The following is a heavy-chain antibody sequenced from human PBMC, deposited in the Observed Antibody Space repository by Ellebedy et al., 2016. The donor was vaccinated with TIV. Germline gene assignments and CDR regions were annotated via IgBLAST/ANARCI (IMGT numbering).Heavy chain of an antibody. D-gene: IGHD1-26*01. CDR1: GFTFGDYA. Sequence: GGSLRLSXTASGFTFGDYAMSWFRQAPGKGLEWIGFIRSNSYGGTTEYAASLKGTFSISRDDSKSIAYLQMNSLKTEDTAVYYCSRGGGSYVLDYWGQGTLVTVSS. CDR2: IRSNSYGGTT. CDR3: SRGGGSYVLDY. J-gene: IGHJ4*02. V-gene: IGHV3-49*03.